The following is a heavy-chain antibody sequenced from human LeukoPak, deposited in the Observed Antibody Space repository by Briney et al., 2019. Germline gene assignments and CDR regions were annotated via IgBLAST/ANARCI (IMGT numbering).Heavy chain of an antibody. Sequence: SETLSLTCAVYGGSLNGHYWSWIRQPPGKGLEWIGEGSESGGTKFNPSLKSRVTISVDTSKNQFSLKLSSVTAADTAVYYCARERSSGWYRGFDYWGQGTLVTVSS. J-gene: IGHJ4*02. V-gene: IGHV4-34*01. CDR3: ARERSSGWYRGFDY. CDR2: GSESGGT. CDR1: GGSLNGHY. D-gene: IGHD6-19*01.